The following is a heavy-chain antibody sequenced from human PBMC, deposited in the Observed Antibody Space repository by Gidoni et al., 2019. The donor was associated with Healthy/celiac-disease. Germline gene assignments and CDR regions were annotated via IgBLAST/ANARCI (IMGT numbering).Heavy chain of an antibody. V-gene: IGHV3-21*01. J-gene: IGHJ4*02. CDR3: ARVRDKGAYQLLDYFDY. Sequence: EVQLVESGGGLVKPGGSLRLSCAASGFTFSRSSMNWVRQAPGKGLEWVSSISSSSSCIYYADSVKGRFTISRDNAKNSLYLQMNSLRAEDTAVYYCARVRDKGAYQLLDYFDYWGQGTLVTVSS. CDR1: GFTFSRSS. CDR2: ISSSSSCI. D-gene: IGHD2-2*01.